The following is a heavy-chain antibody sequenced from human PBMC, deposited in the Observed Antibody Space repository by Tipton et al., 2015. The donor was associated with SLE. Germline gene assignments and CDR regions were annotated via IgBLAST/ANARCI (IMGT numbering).Heavy chain of an antibody. CDR2: IYHSGST. CDR3: AREYDSSGWGAFDI. J-gene: IGHJ3*02. CDR1: GGSISSGGYS. D-gene: IGHD3-22*01. V-gene: IGHV4-30-2*01. Sequence: TLSLTCAVSGGSISSGGYSWSWIRQPPGKGLEWIGYIYHSGSTYYNPSLKSRVTISVDRSKNQFSLKLSSVTAADTAVYYCAREYDSSGWGAFDIWGQGTMVPVSS.